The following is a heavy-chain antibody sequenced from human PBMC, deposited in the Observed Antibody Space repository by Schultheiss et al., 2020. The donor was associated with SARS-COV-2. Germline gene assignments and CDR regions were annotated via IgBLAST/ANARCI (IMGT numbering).Heavy chain of an antibody. Sequence: GGSLRLSCAASGFAFRSYRMHWVRQAPGKGLEWVAVISYDGSNKYYADSVKGRFTISRDNSKNTLYLQMNSLRAEDTAVYYCAKDTLGYCSGGSCVLHYWGQGTLVTVSS. J-gene: IGHJ4*02. CDR1: GFAFRSYR. V-gene: IGHV3-30*18. D-gene: IGHD2-15*01. CDR2: ISYDGSNK. CDR3: AKDTLGYCSGGSCVLHY.